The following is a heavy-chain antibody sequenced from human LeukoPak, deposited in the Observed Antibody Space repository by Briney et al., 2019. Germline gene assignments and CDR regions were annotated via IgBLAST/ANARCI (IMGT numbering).Heavy chain of an antibody. V-gene: IGHV5-51*01. CDR2: INPGDSDT. D-gene: IGHD6-13*01. CDR3: ARPRSGSWYTAYDI. J-gene: IGHJ3*02. Sequence: GESLKISCQGSGYSFTSYWIAWVRQMPGKGLEWMGIINPGDSDTRYSPSFQGQVTISADKSIRTAYLQWSSLKVSGTAMYYCARPRSGSWYTAYDIWGQGTMVTVS. CDR1: GYSFTSYW.